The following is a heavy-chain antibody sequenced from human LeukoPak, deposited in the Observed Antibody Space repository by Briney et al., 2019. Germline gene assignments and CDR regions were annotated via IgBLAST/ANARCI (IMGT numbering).Heavy chain of an antibody. V-gene: IGHV4-34*01. Sequence: SETLSLTCAVYGGSFSGYYWSWTRQPPGKGLEWIGEINHSGSTNYNPSLKSRVTISVDTSKNQFSLKLSSVTAADTAVYYCARGKTYYYGSGSYGPPFDYWGQGTLVTVSS. D-gene: IGHD3-10*01. CDR3: ARGKTYYYGSGSYGPPFDY. J-gene: IGHJ4*02. CDR2: INHSGST. CDR1: GGSFSGYY.